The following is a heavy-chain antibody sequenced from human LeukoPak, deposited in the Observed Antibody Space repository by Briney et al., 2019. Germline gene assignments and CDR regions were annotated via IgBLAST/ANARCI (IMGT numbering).Heavy chain of an antibody. CDR3: ARSQYSSGWYLSIGRYYYYYMDV. CDR2: MNPNSGNT. V-gene: IGHV1-8*03. Sequence: ASVKVSCKASGYTFTSYDINWVRQATGQGLEWMGWMNPNSGNTGYAQKFQGRVTITRNTSISTAYMELSSLRSEDTAVYYCARSQYSSGWYLSIGRYYYYYMDVWGKGTTVTVSS. D-gene: IGHD6-19*01. CDR1: GYTFTSYD. J-gene: IGHJ6*03.